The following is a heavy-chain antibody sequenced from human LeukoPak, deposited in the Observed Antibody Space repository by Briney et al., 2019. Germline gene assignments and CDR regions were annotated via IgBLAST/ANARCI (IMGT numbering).Heavy chain of an antibody. CDR2: IWYGGSNK. J-gene: IGHJ4*02. D-gene: IGHD2-2*01. CDR1: GFTFSSYG. V-gene: IGHV3-30*02. Sequence: GGSLRLSCAASGFTFSSYGMHWVRQAPGKGLEWVAVIWYGGSNKYYADSVKGRFTISRDNSKNTLYLQMNSLRAEDTAVYYCAKGRSLDCSSTSCHRGPSDYWGQGTLVTVSS. CDR3: AKGRSLDCSSTSCHRGPSDY.